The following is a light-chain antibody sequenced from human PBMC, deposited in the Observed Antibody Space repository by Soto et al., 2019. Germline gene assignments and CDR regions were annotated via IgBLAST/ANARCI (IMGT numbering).Light chain of an antibody. CDR2: KAS. CDR3: QEYKSYST. CDR1: QSISSW. J-gene: IGKJ2*01. Sequence: DIQMTQSPSTLSASVGDRVTITCRASQSISSWLAWYQQKPGKAPKLLIYKASSLESGVPSRFSGSGSGTEFTLTISSLQHDNFATYYCQEYKSYSTFGQGTKLETK. V-gene: IGKV1-5*03.